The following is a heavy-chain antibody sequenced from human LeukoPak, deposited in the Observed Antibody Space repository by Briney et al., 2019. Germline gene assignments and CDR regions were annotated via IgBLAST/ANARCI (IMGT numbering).Heavy chain of an antibody. CDR1: GYSFTTSW. J-gene: IGHJ4*02. V-gene: IGHV5-51*01. D-gene: IGHD6-6*01. Sequence: GESLKISCKGSGYSFTTSWIGWVRQMPGKGLEWMGIIYPGDSDTKYNTSFQGQVTISADKSITTAYLQWSSLKASDSAIYYCARLIGGPARPGFDYWGQGTLVTVSS. CDR2: IYPGDSDT. CDR3: ARLIGGPARPGFDY.